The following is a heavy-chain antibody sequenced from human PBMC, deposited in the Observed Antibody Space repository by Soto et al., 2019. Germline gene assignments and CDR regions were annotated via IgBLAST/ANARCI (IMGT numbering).Heavy chain of an antibody. J-gene: IGHJ3*02. CDR3: ASGYSSTWYNAFDI. Sequence: EVQLVESGGDLVQPGGSLRLSCAASGFTLSSYWMHWVRQAPGKGLVWVSRINTDGSSTNYADSVKGRFTISRDNAKNTLFLQMNSLRDEDTAVYYCASGYSSTWYNAFDIWGQGTMVTVSS. V-gene: IGHV3-74*01. CDR2: INTDGSST. CDR1: GFTLSSYW. D-gene: IGHD6-13*01.